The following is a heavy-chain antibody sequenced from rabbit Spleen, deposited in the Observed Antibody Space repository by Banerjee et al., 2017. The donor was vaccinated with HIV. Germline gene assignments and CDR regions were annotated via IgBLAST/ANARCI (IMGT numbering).Heavy chain of an antibody. CDR1: GVSFSGDSY. V-gene: IGHV1S40*01. J-gene: IGHJ4*01. Sequence: QSLEESGGDLVKPGESLTLTCTASGVSFSGDSYMCWVRQAPGKGLEWVVCIDAGSSGFTYFASWAKGRFTITKTSSTTVTLQMTSLTAADTATYFCARDLAGVIGWNFNLWGPGTLVTVS. CDR3: ARDLAGVIGWNFNL. CDR2: IDAGSSGFT. D-gene: IGHD4-1*01.